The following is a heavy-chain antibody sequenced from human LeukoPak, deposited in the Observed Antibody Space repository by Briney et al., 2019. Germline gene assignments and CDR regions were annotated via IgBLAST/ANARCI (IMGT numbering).Heavy chain of an antibody. Sequence: PSETLSLTCTVSGGSISSSSYYWGWIRQPPGKGLEWIGSIYYSGSTYYNPSLKSRVTISVDTSKNQFSLKLSSVTAADTAVYYCARGFYGDYLYYFDYWGQGTLVTVSS. V-gene: IGHV4-39*07. CDR1: GGSISSSSYY. J-gene: IGHJ4*02. CDR2: IYYSGST. CDR3: ARGFYGDYLYYFDY. D-gene: IGHD4-17*01.